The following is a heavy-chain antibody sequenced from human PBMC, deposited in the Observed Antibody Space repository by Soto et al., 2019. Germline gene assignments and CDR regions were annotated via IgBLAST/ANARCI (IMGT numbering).Heavy chain of an antibody. CDR1: GGSISSYN. CDR2: IYYSGST. Sequence: QVQLQESGPGLVKPSETLSLTCTVSGGSISSYNWSWIRQPPGKGLEWIGYIYYSGSTNYNPSLKSRVTISVDTSKNQFSLKLSSVTAADTAVYYCARDRGVGATALDYWGQGTLVTVSS. D-gene: IGHD1-26*01. CDR3: ARDRGVGATALDY. J-gene: IGHJ4*02. V-gene: IGHV4-59*01.